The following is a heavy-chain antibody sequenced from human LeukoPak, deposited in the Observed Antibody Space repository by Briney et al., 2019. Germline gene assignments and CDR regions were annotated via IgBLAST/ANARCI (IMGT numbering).Heavy chain of an antibody. J-gene: IGHJ4*02. Sequence: GGSLRLSCAGSGFTFSSYAMSWVRQAPGKGLEWVGRIQSKTDGGKTDYAAPVKGRFTISRDDSKNTLYLQMNSLKTEDTAIYYCTTGIRGDWGQGTLVTVSS. CDR1: GFTFSSYA. D-gene: IGHD3-3*02. V-gene: IGHV3-15*01. CDR3: TTGIRGD. CDR2: IQSKTDGGKT.